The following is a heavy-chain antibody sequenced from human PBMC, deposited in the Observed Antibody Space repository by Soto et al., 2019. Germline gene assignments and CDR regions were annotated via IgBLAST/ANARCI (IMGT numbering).Heavy chain of an antibody. CDR1: GFTFSSFG. Sequence: PGGSLRLSCAVSGFTFSSFGMNWVRQAPGKGPEWISYITSDSSTRHYADFVKGRFTISRDNAKNSLYLQMNSLRAEDTAVYYCARPPSFDDSGYDWPLDYWGQGTLVTVSS. J-gene: IGHJ4*02. CDR2: ITSDSSTR. V-gene: IGHV3-48*04. CDR3: ARPPSFDDSGYDWPLDY. D-gene: IGHD5-12*01.